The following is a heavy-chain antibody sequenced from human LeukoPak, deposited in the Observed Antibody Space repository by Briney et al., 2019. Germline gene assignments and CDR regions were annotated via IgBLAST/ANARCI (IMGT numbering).Heavy chain of an antibody. Sequence: PGGSLRLSCAASGFTFSSYALSWVRQAPGKGLEGVSAISGSGGSTYYADSVKGRFTISRDDSKNTLYLQMNSLRAEDTAVYYCARAKDVGYSYYYMDVWGKGTTVTVSS. CDR1: GFTFSSYA. D-gene: IGHD1-26*01. CDR3: ARAKDVGYSYYYMDV. J-gene: IGHJ6*03. CDR2: ISGSGGST. V-gene: IGHV3-23*01.